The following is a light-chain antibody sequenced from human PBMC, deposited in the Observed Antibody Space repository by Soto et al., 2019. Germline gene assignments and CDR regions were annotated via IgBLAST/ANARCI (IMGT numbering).Light chain of an antibody. J-gene: IGLJ3*02. Sequence: QSVLTQPPSASGTPGQRVSISCSGSSSNIGSNTVNWYQQLPGTAPKLLIYNNHQRPSGVPDRFSGSKSGTSASLAISGLQSDDEADYYCATWDDSLNAWVFGGGTKVTVL. CDR3: ATWDDSLNAWV. CDR1: SSNIGSNT. V-gene: IGLV1-44*01. CDR2: NNH.